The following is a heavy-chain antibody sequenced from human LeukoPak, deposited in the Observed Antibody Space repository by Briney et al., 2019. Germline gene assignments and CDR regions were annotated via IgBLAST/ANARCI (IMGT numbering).Heavy chain of an antibody. J-gene: IGHJ6*03. CDR1: GFMFSRLG. D-gene: IGHD3-16*01. V-gene: IGHV3-33*06. Sequence: GRSLRLSCAASGFMFSRLGMQWVRQAQGEGLEWVAMIWHDGSVEEYADSVKGRFTISRDNSQNTLYLQMNSLRDDATAVYYCAKEGDQFRGYLDAWGKGTTVTVSS. CDR2: IWHDGSVE. CDR3: AKEGDQFRGYLDA.